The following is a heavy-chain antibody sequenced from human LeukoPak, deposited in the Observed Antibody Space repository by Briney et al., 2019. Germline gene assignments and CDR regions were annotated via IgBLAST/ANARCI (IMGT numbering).Heavy chain of an antibody. CDR2: ISGSRSST. Sequence: PGGSLRLSCAASGVTLSTYPMSWGRRAPGKGREWVSGISGSRSSTYYADSVRGRGTISRDDSKKTLYLQMNSPRDEDTAVYYCAKDSLPSYGGYFDFWGQGTLVTVSS. D-gene: IGHD3-16*01. V-gene: IGHV3-23*01. CDR1: GVTLSTYP. J-gene: IGHJ4*02. CDR3: AKDSLPSYGGYFDF.